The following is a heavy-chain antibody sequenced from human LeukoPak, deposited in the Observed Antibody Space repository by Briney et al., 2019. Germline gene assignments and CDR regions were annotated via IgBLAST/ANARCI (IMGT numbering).Heavy chain of an antibody. D-gene: IGHD6-19*01. Sequence: SETLSLTCTVPGGSISSYYWSWIRQPPGKGLEWIGYIYYSGSTNYNPSLKSRVTISVDTSKNQFSLKLSSVTAADTAVYYCARGGSVAGLSPYYYYYYYMDVWGKGTTVTVSS. J-gene: IGHJ6*03. CDR3: ARGGSVAGLSPYYYYYYYMDV. CDR2: IYYSGST. CDR1: GGSISSYY. V-gene: IGHV4-59*01.